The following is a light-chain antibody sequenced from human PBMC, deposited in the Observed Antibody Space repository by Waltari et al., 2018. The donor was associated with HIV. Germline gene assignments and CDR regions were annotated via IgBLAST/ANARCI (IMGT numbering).Light chain of an antibody. CDR2: HAS. J-gene: IGKJ5*01. CDR1: QSVGVNY. Sequence: EIVLTQSPDTLSLSPWERATLSCRASQSVGVNYLAWYQQKPGQAPSLLIYHASSRATGIPDRFSGSGSATDFTLTISRLEPEDFAVYYCQQYGSSPITFGQGTRLEI. CDR3: QQYGSSPIT. V-gene: IGKV3-20*01.